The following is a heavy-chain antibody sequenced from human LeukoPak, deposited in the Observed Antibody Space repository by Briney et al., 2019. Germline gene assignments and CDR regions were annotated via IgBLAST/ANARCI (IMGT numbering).Heavy chain of an antibody. CDR3: AADYYGSGSYYPQGN. Sequence: SVKVSCKASGGTFSSYAISWVRQAPGQGLEWMGRIIPILGIANYAQKFQGRVTITADKSTSTAYVELSSLRAEDTAVYYCAADYYGSGSYYPQGNWGQGTLVTVSS. CDR1: GGTFSSYA. D-gene: IGHD3-10*01. J-gene: IGHJ4*02. CDR2: IIPILGIA. V-gene: IGHV1-69*04.